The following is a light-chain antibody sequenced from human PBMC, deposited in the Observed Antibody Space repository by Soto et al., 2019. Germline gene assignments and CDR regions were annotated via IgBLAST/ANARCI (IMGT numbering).Light chain of an antibody. V-gene: IGKV1-5*03. J-gene: IGKJ1*01. CDR3: QHYNSYSEA. CDR2: KAS. CDR1: QTISSW. Sequence: DLHTTPSPSTLSASVGDRVTLTCRASQTISSWLAWYQQKPGKAPKLLIYKASTLKSGVPSRFSGSGSGTEFTLTISSLQPDDFATYYCQHYNSYSEAFGQGTKVDIK.